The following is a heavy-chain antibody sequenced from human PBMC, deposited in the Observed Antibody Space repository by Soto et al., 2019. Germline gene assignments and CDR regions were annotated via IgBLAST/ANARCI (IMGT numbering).Heavy chain of an antibody. CDR3: ARGGYYDSSGSRNYHYYGMNV. J-gene: IGHJ6*02. D-gene: IGHD3-22*01. CDR2: ISPYDGNT. CDR1: GYTFSGYG. V-gene: IGHV1-18*01. Sequence: ASVKVSCKASGYTFSGYGIYWVRQAPGKGLEWLGWISPYDGNTKYAQILQGRVSMTTDTSTKTAYMEVRSLRSDDTAVYYCARGGYYDSSGSRNYHYYGMNVWGQGTTVTVSS.